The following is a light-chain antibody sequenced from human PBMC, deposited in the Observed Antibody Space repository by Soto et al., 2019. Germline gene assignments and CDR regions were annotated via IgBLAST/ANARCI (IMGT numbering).Light chain of an antibody. CDR3: QLYGRSIT. V-gene: IGKV3-20*01. Sequence: EIWLAQSPGTLSLSPGERATLSCGASQSVGSSYLAWYQQKPGQAPRLLIYGASSRATGIPDRLSGSGSGTEFTLTITRMEPEDFAVYYCQLYGRSITFGQGTRLEIK. CDR2: GAS. J-gene: IGKJ5*01. CDR1: QSVGSSY.